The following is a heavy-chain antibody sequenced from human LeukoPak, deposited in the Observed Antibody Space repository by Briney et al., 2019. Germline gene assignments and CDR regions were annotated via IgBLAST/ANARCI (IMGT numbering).Heavy chain of an antibody. D-gene: IGHD5-12*01. CDR1: GFTFSSYG. Sequence: GRSLRLSCAASGFTFSSYGMHWVRQAPGKGLEWVAVISYDGSNKYYADSVKGRFTISRDNSKNTLYLQMNSLRAEDTAVYYCAKEGGYSGYDFHPPDYWGQGTLVTVSS. CDR3: AKEGGYSGYDFHPPDY. J-gene: IGHJ4*02. CDR2: ISYDGSNK. V-gene: IGHV3-30*18.